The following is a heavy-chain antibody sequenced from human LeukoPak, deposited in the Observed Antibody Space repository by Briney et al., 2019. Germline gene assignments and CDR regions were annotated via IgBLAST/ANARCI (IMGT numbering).Heavy chain of an antibody. CDR3: ARDYGIIYYYYYMDV. CDR2: ISSSGSTI. CDR1: GFTFSDYY. V-gene: IGHV3-11*01. Sequence: GGSLRLSCAASGFTFSDYYMSWIRQAPGKGLEWVSYISSSGSTIYYADSVKGRFTISRDNAKNSLYLQMNSLRAEDTAVYYCARDYGIIYYYYYMDVWGKGTTVTISS. J-gene: IGHJ6*03. D-gene: IGHD1-26*01.